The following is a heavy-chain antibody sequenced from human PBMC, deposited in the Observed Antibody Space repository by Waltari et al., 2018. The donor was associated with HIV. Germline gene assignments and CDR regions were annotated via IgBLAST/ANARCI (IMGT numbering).Heavy chain of an antibody. CDR2: IIPIFGTA. CDR1: GGTSRSYA. Sequence: QVQLVQSGAEVKKPGSSVKVSCKASGGTSRSYAISWVRQAPGQGLEWMGGIIPIFGTANYAQKFQGRVTITADESTSTAYMELSSLRSEDTAVYYCARGGITMVRGVIRDWGQGTLVTVSS. J-gene: IGHJ4*02. V-gene: IGHV1-69*01. CDR3: ARGGITMVRGVIRD. D-gene: IGHD3-10*01.